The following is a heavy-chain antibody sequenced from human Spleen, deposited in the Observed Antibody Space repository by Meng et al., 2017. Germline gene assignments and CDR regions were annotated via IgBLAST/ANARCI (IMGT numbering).Heavy chain of an antibody. V-gene: IGHV1-2*06. CDR2: INPKSGDT. D-gene: IGHD3-10*01. CDR1: GYTFPDYW. CDR3: ARRPSYSRAYYFDY. Sequence: ASVKVSCKASGYTFPDYWLHWVRRAPGQGLEWMGRINPKSGDTHYAQRFQGRVTMTGDTSISTAYMELSSLRSEDTAVYYCARRPSYSRAYYFDYWGQGTLVTVSS. J-gene: IGHJ4*02.